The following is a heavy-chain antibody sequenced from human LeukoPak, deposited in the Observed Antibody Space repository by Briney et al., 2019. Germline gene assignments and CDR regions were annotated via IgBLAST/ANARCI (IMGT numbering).Heavy chain of an antibody. CDR2: IYYSGST. D-gene: IGHD3-22*01. CDR1: GGSISSSTYF. V-gene: IGHV4-39*07. Sequence: PSETLSLTCTVSGGSISSSTYFWGWIRRPPGKGLEWIGSIYYSGSTNYNPSLKSRVTISVDMSKNQFSLKLSSVTAADTAVYYCARRWYYYDSSGSWDYWGQGTLVTVSS. J-gene: IGHJ4*02. CDR3: ARRWYYYDSSGSWDY.